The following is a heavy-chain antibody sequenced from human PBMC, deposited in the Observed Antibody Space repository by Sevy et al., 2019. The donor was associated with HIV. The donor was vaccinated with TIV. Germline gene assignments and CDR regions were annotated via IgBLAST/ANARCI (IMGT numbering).Heavy chain of an antibody. CDR3: ARGRYDSSDYHTNTNFDY. D-gene: IGHD3-22*01. Sequence: GGSLRLSCAASGFTFSTYGMHWVPQAPGKGLEWVAAIWYDGGFKFNEDSVEGRFTISRDNSKNTVFLQMNSLRAEDTAVYYCARGRYDSSDYHTNTNFDYWGQGTLVTVSS. CDR2: IWYDGGFK. V-gene: IGHV3-33*01. J-gene: IGHJ4*02. CDR1: GFTFSTYG.